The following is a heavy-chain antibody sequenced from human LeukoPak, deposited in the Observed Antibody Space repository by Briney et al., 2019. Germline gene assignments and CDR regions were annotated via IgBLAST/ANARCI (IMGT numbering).Heavy chain of an antibody. Sequence: GGSLRLSCAASGFTFSSYWMHWVRQAPGKGLVWVSRINSDGSSTSYADSVKGRFTISRDNAKSTLYLQMNSLRAEDTAVYYCARDTSPWDYDSSGYGYWGQGTLVTVSS. D-gene: IGHD3-22*01. CDR2: INSDGSST. CDR3: ARDTSPWDYDSSGYGY. V-gene: IGHV3-74*01. CDR1: GFTFSSYW. J-gene: IGHJ4*02.